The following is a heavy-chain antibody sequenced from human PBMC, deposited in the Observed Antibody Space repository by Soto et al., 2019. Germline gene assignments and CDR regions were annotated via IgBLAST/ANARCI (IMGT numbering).Heavy chain of an antibody. CDR2: ISGSGGST. CDR3: AKDVRYSSSWYSLDS. V-gene: IGHV3-23*01. J-gene: IGHJ4*02. Sequence: GSLRLSCAASGFTFSSFAMSWVRQAPGKGLDWVSAISGSGGSTYYADPVRGRFSVYKDKSRNTLYLQMDNLRVEDTAIYRCAKDVRYSSSWYSLDSWGQGTLVTVSS. D-gene: IGHD6-13*01. CDR1: GFTFSSFA.